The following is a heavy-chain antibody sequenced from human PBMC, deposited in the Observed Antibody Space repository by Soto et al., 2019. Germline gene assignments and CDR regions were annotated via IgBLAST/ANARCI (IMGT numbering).Heavy chain of an antibody. CDR3: VGEVGFQLIY. V-gene: IGHV3-48*01. J-gene: IGHJ4*02. CDR2: ITSSSGT. Sequence: PRGSLRLSCAASGFTFRTHSMNLVRQAPGKGLEWISYITSSSGTMYADSVKGRFTISRDNAKNSLYLQMNSLRAEDTAVYFCVGEVGFQLIYWGQGTLVTVSS. D-gene: IGHD2-2*01. CDR1: GFTFRTHS.